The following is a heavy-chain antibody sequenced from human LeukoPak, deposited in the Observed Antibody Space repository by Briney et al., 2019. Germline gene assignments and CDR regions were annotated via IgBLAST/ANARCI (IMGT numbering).Heavy chain of an antibody. Sequence: YYSGTTYYNLSLKSRVTISVDTSRNQFSLRLSSVTAADTAVYYCARGGSRLTTAGDLDYWGQGTLVTVSS. J-gene: IGHJ4*02. V-gene: IGHV4-39*01. D-gene: IGHD3-16*01. CDR2: YYSGTT. CDR3: ARGGSRLTTAGDLDY.